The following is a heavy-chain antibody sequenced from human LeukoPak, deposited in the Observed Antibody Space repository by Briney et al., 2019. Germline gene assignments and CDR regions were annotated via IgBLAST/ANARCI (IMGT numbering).Heavy chain of an antibody. CDR3: ARDNYDSSGYSPFDY. V-gene: IGHV1-18*01. Sequence: AASVKVSCKASGGTFSSYGISWVRQAPGQGLEWMGWISAYNGNTNYAQKLQGRVTMTTDTSTSTAYMELRSLRSDDTAVYYCARDNYDSSGYSPFDYWGQGTLVTVSS. CDR2: ISAYNGNT. CDR1: GGTFSSYG. D-gene: IGHD3-22*01. J-gene: IGHJ4*02.